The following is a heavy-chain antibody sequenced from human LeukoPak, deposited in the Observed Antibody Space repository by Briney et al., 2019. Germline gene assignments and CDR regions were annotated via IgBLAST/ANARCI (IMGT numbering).Heavy chain of an antibody. Sequence: GGSLRLSCTVSGFTVGSNSMSWGRQAPGKGLEWVAVISDDGSNKYYADSVKGRFTIYSENSKNPLCLQRHRLRAEGTAVYYCARDFEGSGSYYETAVFDYWGRGTLVTVPS. CDR1: GFTVGSNS. CDR3: ARDFEGSGSYYETAVFDY. CDR2: ISDDGSNK. J-gene: IGHJ4*02. V-gene: IGHV3-30*04. D-gene: IGHD3-10*01.